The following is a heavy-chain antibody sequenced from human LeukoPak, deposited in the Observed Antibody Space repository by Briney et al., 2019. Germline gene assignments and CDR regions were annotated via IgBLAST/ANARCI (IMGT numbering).Heavy chain of an antibody. Sequence: ASVKVSCKASGYTFTSYDINWVRQATGQGLEWMGWMNPNSGNTGYAQKFQGRVTITRNTSISTAYMELSSLRSEDTAVYYCALDYYGSSAPRYWGQGTLVTVSS. V-gene: IGHV1-8*03. J-gene: IGHJ4*02. CDR1: GYTFTSYD. D-gene: IGHD3-22*01. CDR2: MNPNSGNT. CDR3: ALDYYGSSAPRY.